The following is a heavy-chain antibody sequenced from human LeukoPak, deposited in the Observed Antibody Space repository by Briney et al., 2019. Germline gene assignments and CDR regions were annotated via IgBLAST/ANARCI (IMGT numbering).Heavy chain of an antibody. D-gene: IGHD1-7*01. V-gene: IGHV4-4*02. CDR1: GFTFNNAW. J-gene: IGHJ4*02. CDR3: ARGGTGTLPSRGYFDY. CDR2: IYHSGST. Sequence: GSLRLSCAASGFTFNNAWMNWVRQAPGKGLEWIGYIYHSGSTYYNPSLKSRVTISVDRSKNQFSLKLSSVTAADTAVYYCARGGTGTLPSRGYFDYWGQGTLVTVSS.